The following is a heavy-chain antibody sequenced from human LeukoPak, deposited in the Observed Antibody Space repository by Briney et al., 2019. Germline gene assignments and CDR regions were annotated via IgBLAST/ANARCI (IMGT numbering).Heavy chain of an antibody. V-gene: IGHV4-61*01. CDR3: ARDRSPEGYYDSSHWDYYHGMDV. J-gene: IGHJ6*02. CDR1: GGSISSSSYY. D-gene: IGHD3-22*01. Sequence: PSETLSLTCTVSGGSISSSSYYWGWIRQPPGKGLEWIGYIYYSGSTNYNPSLKSRVTISVDTSKNQFSLNLSSVTAADTAMYYCARDRSPEGYYDSSHWDYYHGMDVWGQGTTVTVSS. CDR2: IYYSGST.